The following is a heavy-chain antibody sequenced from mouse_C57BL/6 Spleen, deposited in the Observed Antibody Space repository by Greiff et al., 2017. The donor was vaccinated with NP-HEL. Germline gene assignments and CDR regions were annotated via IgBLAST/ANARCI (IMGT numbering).Heavy chain of an antibody. Sequence: QVQLQQSGAELVRPGASVTLSCKASGYTFTDYEMHWVKQTPVHGLEWIGAIDPETGGTAYNQKFKGKAILTADKSSSTAYMELRSLTSEDSAVYYCTRDLITTGVGAMDYWGQGTSVTVSS. CDR3: TRDLITTGVGAMDY. CDR1: GYTFTDYE. J-gene: IGHJ4*01. CDR2: IDPETGGT. D-gene: IGHD1-1*01. V-gene: IGHV1-15*01.